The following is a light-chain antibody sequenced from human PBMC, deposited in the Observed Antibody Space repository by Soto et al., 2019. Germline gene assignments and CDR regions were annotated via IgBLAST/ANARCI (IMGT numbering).Light chain of an antibody. Sequence: DIQMTQSPSSLSASVGDRVTITCRASQSISNYLNWYQQKPGKAPKLLIYAASSLQSGVPSRFSGSVSGTDFTLTISSLQPEDFATYYCQQSYSIPYTFGQGTKLEIK. J-gene: IGKJ2*01. CDR1: QSISNY. CDR2: AAS. CDR3: QQSYSIPYT. V-gene: IGKV1-39*01.